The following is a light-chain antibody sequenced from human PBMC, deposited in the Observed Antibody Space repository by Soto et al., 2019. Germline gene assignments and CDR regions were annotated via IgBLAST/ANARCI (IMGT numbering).Light chain of an antibody. CDR2: GAS. CDR3: QQRYNTPLT. V-gene: IGKV1-39*01. Sequence: IRMTQSPSSLSASVEDRVTITCRASQSMSTYLNWFQQKPGKAPKVLIYGASSLQSGVPSRFSGSGSGTDFTLTISSLQPEDVATYYCQQRYNTPLTFGGGTKVEIK. CDR1: QSMSTY. J-gene: IGKJ4*01.